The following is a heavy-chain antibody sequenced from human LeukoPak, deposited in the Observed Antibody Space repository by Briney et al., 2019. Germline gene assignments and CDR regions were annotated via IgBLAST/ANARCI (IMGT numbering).Heavy chain of an antibody. CDR2: IYHSGST. CDR1: GYSISSGYY. CDR3: ARDRRFAVAGIRGPDY. D-gene: IGHD6-19*01. J-gene: IGHJ4*02. V-gene: IGHV4-38-2*02. Sequence: SETLSLTCAVSGYSISSGYYWGWIRQPPGKGLEWIRSIYHSGSTYYNPSLKSRVTISVDTSKNQFSLKLSSVTAADTAVYYCARDRRFAVAGIRGPDYWGQGTLVTVSS.